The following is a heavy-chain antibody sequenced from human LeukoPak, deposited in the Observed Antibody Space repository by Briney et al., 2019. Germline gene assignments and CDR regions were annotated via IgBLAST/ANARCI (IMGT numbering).Heavy chain of an antibody. CDR1: GFTFSSYW. V-gene: IGHV3-74*01. D-gene: IGHD3-9*01. CDR3: ASGRSLRYFDWTPRPFDY. CDR2: INSDGSST. J-gene: IGHJ4*02. Sequence: GGSLRLSCAASGFTFSSYWMHWVRQPPGKGLVWVSRINSDGSSTSYAGSVKGRFTISRDNAKNTLYLQMNSLRAEDTAVYYCASGRSLRYFDWTPRPFDYWGQGTLVTVSS.